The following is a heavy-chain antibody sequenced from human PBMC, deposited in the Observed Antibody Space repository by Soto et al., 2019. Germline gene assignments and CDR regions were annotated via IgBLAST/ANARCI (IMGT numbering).Heavy chain of an antibody. V-gene: IGHV4-31*03. CDR1: GGSISSGGYY. D-gene: IGHD6-13*01. CDR2: IYYTGRT. CDR3: AREQNGYAGNREYWYFDL. Sequence: QVQLQESGPGLVKPSQTLSLTCTVSGGSISSGGYYWSWLRQHPGKGLEWIGYIYYTGRTYYNPSLKSGVTISVDTSKNQFSLKLSSVTAADTAVYYCAREQNGYAGNREYWYFDLWGRGTLVTVSS. J-gene: IGHJ2*01.